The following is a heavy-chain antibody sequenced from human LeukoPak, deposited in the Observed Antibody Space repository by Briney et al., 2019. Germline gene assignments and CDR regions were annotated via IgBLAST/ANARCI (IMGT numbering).Heavy chain of an antibody. CDR2: FDPEDGET. CDR3: ATSRTQWFGELSLTPNGMDV. Sequence: ASVKVSCKVSGYTRTELSMHWVRQAPGKGLEWMGGFDPEDGETIYAQKFQGRVTMTEDTSTDTAYMELSSLRSEDTAVYYCATSRTQWFGELSLTPNGMDVWGQGTTVTVSS. D-gene: IGHD3-10*01. CDR1: GYTRTELS. V-gene: IGHV1-24*01. J-gene: IGHJ6*02.